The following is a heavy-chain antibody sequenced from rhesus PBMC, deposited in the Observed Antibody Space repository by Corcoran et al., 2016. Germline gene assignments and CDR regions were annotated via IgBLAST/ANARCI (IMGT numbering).Heavy chain of an antibody. CDR1: GYSISSGYY. V-gene: IGHV4-99*01. Sequence: QVQLQESGPGLVKPSETLSLTCAVSGYSISSGYYWGWIRQPPGKGLEWIGYIGGNSGSTSYHPALQSRVSIEKDTSKNQFSLKLSSVTAADTAVYYCARQGTVGTVGVDYWGQGVLVTVSS. J-gene: IGHJ4*01. CDR2: IGGNSGST. D-gene: IGHD5-24*01. CDR3: ARQGTVGTVGVDY.